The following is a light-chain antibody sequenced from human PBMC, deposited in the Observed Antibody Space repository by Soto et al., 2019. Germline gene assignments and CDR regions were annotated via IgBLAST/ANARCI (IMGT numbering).Light chain of an antibody. J-gene: IGKJ3*01. CDR3: QQYNSYSGT. CDR1: QSISSW. CDR2: DAS. V-gene: IGKV1-5*01. Sequence: DIQMTQSPSTLSASVGDRATITCRASQSISSWLAWYQQKPGKAPKLLIYDASSLESGVPSRFSGSGSGTEFTLTISSLQPDDFATYYCQQYNSYSGTFGPGTKVDIK.